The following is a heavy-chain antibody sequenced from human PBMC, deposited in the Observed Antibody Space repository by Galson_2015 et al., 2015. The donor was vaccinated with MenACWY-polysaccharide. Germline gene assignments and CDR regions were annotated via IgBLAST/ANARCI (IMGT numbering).Heavy chain of an antibody. CDR3: ARELDTPVRGVREGAFDY. V-gene: IGHV4-39*07. CDR1: RGSISSTHYY. D-gene: IGHD3-10*01. CDR2: IFYSGNT. Sequence: CTISRGSISSTHYYWGWIRQSPGNGLEWIGSIFYSGNTYYNPSLNSRVTLSRDTSRNQLSLRLSSVTAADTAVYYCARELDTPVRGVREGAFDYWGQGTLVPVSS. J-gene: IGHJ4*02.